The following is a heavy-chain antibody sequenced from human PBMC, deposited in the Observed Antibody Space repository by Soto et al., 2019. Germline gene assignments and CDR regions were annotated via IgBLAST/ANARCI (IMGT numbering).Heavy chain of an antibody. CDR3: ASGDYDFWSGYYGMDV. D-gene: IGHD3-3*01. V-gene: IGHV1-18*01. Sequence: ASVKVSCKASGYTFTSYGISWVRQAPGQGLEWMGWISAYNGNTNYAQKLQGRVTMTTDTSTSTAYMELRSLRSDDTAVYYCASGDYDFWSGYYGMDVWGQGTTVTVS. CDR2: ISAYNGNT. CDR1: GYTFTSYG. J-gene: IGHJ6*02.